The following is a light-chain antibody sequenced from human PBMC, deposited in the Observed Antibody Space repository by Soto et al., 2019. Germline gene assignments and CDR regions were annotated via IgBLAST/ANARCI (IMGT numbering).Light chain of an antibody. Sequence: QSALTQPASVSGSPGQSITISCTGTSSDDGGYNYVSWYQQHPGKAPKLMIYDVSNRPSGVSNRFSGSKSGNTASLTISGLQAEDEADYYCSSYTSISTLADVVFGGGTKLTDL. V-gene: IGLV2-14*01. J-gene: IGLJ2*01. CDR1: SSDDGGYNY. CDR3: SSYTSISTLADVV. CDR2: DVS.